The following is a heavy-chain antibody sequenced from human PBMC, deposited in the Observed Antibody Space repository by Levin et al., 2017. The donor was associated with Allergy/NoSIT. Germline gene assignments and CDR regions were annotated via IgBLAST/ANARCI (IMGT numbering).Heavy chain of an antibody. Sequence: SETLSLTCSVSGDSISRGLYYWSWIRQPAGEGLEWIGRIYVTGSTTYSPSLKSRVTISLDRSKDQGSLKINSVTAADTAVYYCARELEGCSGYKPYCYMDVWGKGTTVTVSS. J-gene: IGHJ6*03. CDR1: GDSISRGLYY. CDR2: IYVTGST. CDR3: ARELEGCSGYKPYCYMDV. V-gene: IGHV4-61*02. D-gene: IGHD5-12*01.